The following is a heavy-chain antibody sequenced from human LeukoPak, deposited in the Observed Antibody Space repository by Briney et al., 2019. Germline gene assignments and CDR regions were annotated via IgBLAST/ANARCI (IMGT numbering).Heavy chain of an antibody. J-gene: IGHJ4*02. Sequence: GGSLRLSCAASGFTFDDYGMHWVRQAPGKGLEWVSSISWNSGSIGYADSVKGRFTISRDNAKNSLYLQMNSLRAEDMAFYYCTSTGPYYYDSSGYPPGYFDYWGQGTLVTVSS. V-gene: IGHV3-9*03. CDR1: GFTFDDYG. D-gene: IGHD3-22*01. CDR3: TSTGPYYYDSSGYPPGYFDY. CDR2: ISWNSGSI.